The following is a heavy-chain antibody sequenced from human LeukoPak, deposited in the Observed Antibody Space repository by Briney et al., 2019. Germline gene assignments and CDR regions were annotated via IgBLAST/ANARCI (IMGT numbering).Heavy chain of an antibody. J-gene: IGHJ4*02. CDR1: GFTFSSYA. D-gene: IGHD6-19*01. Sequence: GGSLRLSCAASGFTFSSYAMHWVRQAPGKGLEWVAVISYDGSNKYYADSVKGRFTISRDNSKNTLYLQMNSLRAEDTAVYYCASGPAASGYSSGWPTFDYWGQGTLVTVSS. CDR2: ISYDGSNK. V-gene: IGHV3-30-3*01. CDR3: ASGPAASGYSSGWPTFDY.